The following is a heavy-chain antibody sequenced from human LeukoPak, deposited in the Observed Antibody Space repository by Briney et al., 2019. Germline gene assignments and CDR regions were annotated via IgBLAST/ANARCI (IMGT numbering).Heavy chain of an antibody. D-gene: IGHD2-2*01. CDR1: GYTFINYY. V-gene: IGHV1-46*01. J-gene: IGHJ6*03. CDR3: ARGLPAPADQYYMDV. CDR2: INPSGGTT. Sequence: ASVKVSCKASGYTFINYYMHWVRQAPGQGLEWMGIINPSGGTTSYAQNFQGRVTMTRDTSTSTVYMELSSLRSEDTAVYYCARGLPAPADQYYMDVWGKGTTVTVSS.